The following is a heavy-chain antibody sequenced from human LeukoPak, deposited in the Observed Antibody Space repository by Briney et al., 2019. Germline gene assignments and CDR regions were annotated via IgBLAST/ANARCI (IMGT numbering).Heavy chain of an antibody. CDR3: AKFHIVVVNGYFDY. D-gene: IGHD2-21*01. CDR1: GFTFSDYA. CDR2: ISYDGSNT. V-gene: IGHV3-30*04. J-gene: IGHJ4*02. Sequence: GGSLRLSCAASGFTFSDYAMHWVRQAPGKGLEWVAVISYDGSNTYYADSVKGRFTISRDNSNNTLYLQMNSLRAEDTAVYYCAKFHIVVVNGYFDYWGQGTLVTVSS.